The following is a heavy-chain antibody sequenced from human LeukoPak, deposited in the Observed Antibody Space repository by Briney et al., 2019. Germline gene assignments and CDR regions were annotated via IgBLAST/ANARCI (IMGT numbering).Heavy chain of an antibody. CDR2: IDPSDSYT. CDR1: GYSFTSYW. Sequence: PGESLKISCKGSGYSFTSYWISWVRQMPGKGLEWVGRIDPSDSYTNYSPSFQGHVTISADKSISTAYLQWSSLKASDTAMYYCASGGSGSYPVNYWGQGTLVTVSS. V-gene: IGHV5-10-1*01. CDR3: ASGGSGSYPVNY. J-gene: IGHJ4*02. D-gene: IGHD3-10*01.